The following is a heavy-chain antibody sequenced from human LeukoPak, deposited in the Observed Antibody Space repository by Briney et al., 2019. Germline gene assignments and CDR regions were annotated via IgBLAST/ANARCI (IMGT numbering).Heavy chain of an antibody. CDR2: IYYTGST. Sequence: SETLSLTCTVSGGSLSNYYWSWIRQPPGKGLEWIGYIYYTGSTNYNPSLKSPVTISADTSKNQFSLKLSSVTAADTAVYYCARFTTYYYDGSTDSSPYYFDYWGQGTLVTVSS. CDR1: GGSLSNYY. V-gene: IGHV4-59*01. CDR3: ARFTTYYYDGSTDSSPYYFDY. J-gene: IGHJ4*02. D-gene: IGHD3-22*01.